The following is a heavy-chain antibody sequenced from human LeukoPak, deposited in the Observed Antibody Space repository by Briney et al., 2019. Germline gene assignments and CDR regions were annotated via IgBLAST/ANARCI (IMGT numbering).Heavy chain of an antibody. D-gene: IGHD3-22*01. J-gene: IGHJ4*02. Sequence: SETLSLTCTVSGGSISSYYWSWIRQPPGKGLEWIGYIYYSGSTNYNPSLKSRVTISVDTSKNQFSLKLSSVTAADTAVYYCARRSSGYYAWVFDYWGQGTLVTVSS. CDR2: IYYSGST. CDR1: GGSISSYY. CDR3: ARRSSGYYAWVFDY. V-gene: IGHV4-59*01.